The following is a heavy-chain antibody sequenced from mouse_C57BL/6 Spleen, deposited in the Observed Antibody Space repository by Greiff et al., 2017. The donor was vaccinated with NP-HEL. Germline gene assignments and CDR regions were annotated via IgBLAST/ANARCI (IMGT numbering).Heavy chain of an antibody. V-gene: IGHV1-69*01. J-gene: IGHJ3*01. CDR1: GYTFTSYW. CDR3: ASLYYYGSSPFAY. Sequence: VQLQQPGAELVMPGASVKLSCKASGYTFTSYWMHWVKQRPGQGLEWIGEIDPSDSYTNYNQKFKGKSTLTVDKSSSTAYMQLSSLTSEDSAVYYCASLYYYGSSPFAYWGQGTLVTVSA. CDR2: IDPSDSYT. D-gene: IGHD1-1*01.